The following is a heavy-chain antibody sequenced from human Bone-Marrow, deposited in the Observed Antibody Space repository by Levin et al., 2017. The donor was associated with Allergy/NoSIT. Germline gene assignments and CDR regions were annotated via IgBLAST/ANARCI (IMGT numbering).Heavy chain of an antibody. V-gene: IGHV3-30*18. CDR1: GFIFSSYG. CDR3: AKDLSHEYDFWSGYTSSYYYGMHV. J-gene: IGHJ6*02. D-gene: IGHD3-3*01. CDR2: ISYDGSNT. Sequence: GGSLRLSCAASGFIFSSYGMHWVRQAPGKGVEWVALISYDGSNTYYGDSVRGRFTISRDNSKKTVYLEMKSLRGEDTAVYYCAKDLSHEYDFWSGYTSSYYYGMHVWGQGTTVTVSS.